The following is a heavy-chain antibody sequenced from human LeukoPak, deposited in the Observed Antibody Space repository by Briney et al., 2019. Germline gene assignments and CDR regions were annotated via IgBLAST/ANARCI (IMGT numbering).Heavy chain of an antibody. Sequence: SQTLSLTCTVSGGSISSGGYYWSWIRQHPGKGLEWIGYIYYSGSTYYNPSLKSRVTISVDTSKNQFSLKLSSVTAADTAVYYCARTMGDSSGYLLNGETYYFDYWGQGTLVTVSS. CDR3: ARTMGDSSGYLLNGETYYFDY. CDR2: IYYSGST. V-gene: IGHV4-31*03. CDR1: GGSISSGGYY. J-gene: IGHJ4*02. D-gene: IGHD3-22*01.